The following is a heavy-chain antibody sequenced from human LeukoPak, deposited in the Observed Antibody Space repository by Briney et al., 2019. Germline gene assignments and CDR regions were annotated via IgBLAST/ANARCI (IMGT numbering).Heavy chain of an antibody. D-gene: IGHD2-15*01. Sequence: GASVKVSCKASGYTFTGYYMHWVRQAPGQGLEWMGWINPNSGGTNYAQKFQGRVTMTRDTSISTAYMELSRLRSDDTAVYYCARDLGFIVVVVAATLSYWGQGTLVTVSS. CDR3: ARDLGFIVVVVAATLSY. V-gene: IGHV1-2*02. CDR2: INPNSGGT. J-gene: IGHJ4*02. CDR1: GYTFTGYY.